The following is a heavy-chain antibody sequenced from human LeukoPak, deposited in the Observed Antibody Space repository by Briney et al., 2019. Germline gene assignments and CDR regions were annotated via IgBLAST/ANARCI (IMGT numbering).Heavy chain of an antibody. D-gene: IGHD6-19*01. V-gene: IGHV3-23*01. CDR2: ITDSGGRT. CDR1: GFTFSNYA. J-gene: IGHJ4*02. CDR3: AKEEAVAGTKWSDY. Sequence: GGSLRLSCAASGFTFSNYAMSWVRQAPGKGLEWISAITDSGGRTYYADSVKGRFSISRDNSKNTLYLQMNSLRAEDTAVYYCAKEEAVAGTKWSDYWGQGTLVTVSS.